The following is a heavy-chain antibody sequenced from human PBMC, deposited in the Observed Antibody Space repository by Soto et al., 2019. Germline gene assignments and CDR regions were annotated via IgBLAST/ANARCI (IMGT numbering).Heavy chain of an antibody. V-gene: IGHV4-59*08. J-gene: IGHJ4*02. CDR2: ISYSGST. Sequence: SETLSLTCSVSGGSISSYYWSWIRQPPGKGLEWIGYISYSGSTKYNPSLKSRVTMSVDTSKNQFSLKLSSVTAADTAVYYCARLSSSWYFDYWGLGTLVTVSS. CDR1: GGSISSYY. D-gene: IGHD6-13*01. CDR3: ARLSSSWYFDY.